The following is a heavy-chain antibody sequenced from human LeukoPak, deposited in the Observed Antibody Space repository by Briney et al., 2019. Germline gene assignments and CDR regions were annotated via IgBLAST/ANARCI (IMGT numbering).Heavy chain of an antibody. CDR2: IYYSGST. Sequence: PSETLSLTCTVSGGSISSYYWNWIRQPPGKGLEWIGNIYYSGSTNYNPSLKSRITISVDTSKNQFSLKLSSVTAADTAVYYCASYSSGYSSYYFDYWGQGTLVTVSS. CDR3: ASYSSGYSSYYFDY. D-gene: IGHD3-22*01. CDR1: GGSISSYY. V-gene: IGHV4-59*01. J-gene: IGHJ4*02.